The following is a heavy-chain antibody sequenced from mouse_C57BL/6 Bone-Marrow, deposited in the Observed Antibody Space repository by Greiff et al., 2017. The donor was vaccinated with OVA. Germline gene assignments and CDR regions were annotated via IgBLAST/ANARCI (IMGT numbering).Heavy chain of an antibody. Sequence: QVQLQQSGTELVKPGASVKLSCKASGYTFTSYWMHWVKQRPGQGLEWIGNINPSNGGTNYNEKFKSKATLTVDKSSSTAYMQVSSLISEDSAVYYCAGGYYYGSSFHWYFDVWGTGTTVTVSS. J-gene: IGHJ1*03. D-gene: IGHD1-1*01. CDR3: AGGYYYGSSFHWYFDV. CDR2: INPSNGGT. CDR1: GYTFTSYW. V-gene: IGHV1-53*01.